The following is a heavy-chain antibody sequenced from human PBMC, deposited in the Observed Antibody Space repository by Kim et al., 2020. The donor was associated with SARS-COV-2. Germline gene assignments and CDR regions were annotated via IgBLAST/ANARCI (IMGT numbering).Heavy chain of an antibody. CDR1: GGSISSGSYY. V-gene: IGHV4-61*02. D-gene: IGHD1-26*01. J-gene: IGHJ5*02. CDR2: IYTSGST. Sequence: SETLSLTCTVSGGSISSGSYYWSWIRQPAGKGLEWIGRIYTSGSTNYNPSLKSRVTISVDTSKNQFSLKLSSVTAADTAVYYCARDPGVGARNWFDPWGQGTLVTVSS. CDR3: ARDPGVGARNWFDP.